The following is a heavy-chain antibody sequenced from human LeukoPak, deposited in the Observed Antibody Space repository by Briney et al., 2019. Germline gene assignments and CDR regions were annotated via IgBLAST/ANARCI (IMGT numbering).Heavy chain of an antibody. Sequence: PGRSLRLSCAAPGFTFSSYGMHWVRQAPGKGLEMVAVIWYDGSNKYYADSVKGRFTISRDNSKNTLYLQMNSLRAEDTAVYYCVGSLGVAGTIDYWGQGTLVTVSS. V-gene: IGHV3-33*01. CDR2: IWYDGSNK. J-gene: IGHJ4*02. CDR1: GFTFSSYG. CDR3: VGSLGVAGTIDY. D-gene: IGHD6-19*01.